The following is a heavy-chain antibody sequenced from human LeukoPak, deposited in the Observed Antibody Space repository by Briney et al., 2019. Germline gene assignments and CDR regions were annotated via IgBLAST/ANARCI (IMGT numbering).Heavy chain of an antibody. V-gene: IGHV3-30*18. Sequence: GGSLRLSCAASGFTFSRYWMSWVRQAPGKGLEWVAVISYDASNKYYADSVKGRFTISRDNSKNTLYLQMNSLRAEDTAVYYCAKSHGYSYGFDYWGQGTLVTVSS. J-gene: IGHJ4*02. CDR2: ISYDASNK. D-gene: IGHD5-18*01. CDR1: GFTFSRYW. CDR3: AKSHGYSYGFDY.